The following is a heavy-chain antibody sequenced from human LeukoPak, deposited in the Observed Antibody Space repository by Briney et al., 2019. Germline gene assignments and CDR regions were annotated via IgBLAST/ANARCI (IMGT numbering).Heavy chain of an antibody. CDR3: ARIRGGWYEDAFDI. V-gene: IGHV3-21*01. CDR1: GFTFRIYA. D-gene: IGHD6-19*01. Sequence: GGSLRLSCAASGFTFRIYAMTWVRQAPGKGLEWVSGISGSGGYIYSADSLKGRFTVSRDNAKNSLYLQLNSLRAEDTAVYYCARIRGGWYEDAFDIWGQGTMVTVSS. J-gene: IGHJ3*02. CDR2: ISGSGGYI.